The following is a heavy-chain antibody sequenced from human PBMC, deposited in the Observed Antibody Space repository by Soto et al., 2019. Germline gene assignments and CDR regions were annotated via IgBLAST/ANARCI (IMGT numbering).Heavy chain of an antibody. J-gene: IGHJ4*02. V-gene: IGHV3-23*01. CDR1: GFTFSNYA. D-gene: IGHD3-10*01. CDR3: AKNYYFGSGSYVFYFDY. CDR2: MSGTAGNT. Sequence: EVQLLESGGGSVQPGGSLRLSCAASGFTFSNYAMTWVRQAPGKGLEWVSTMSGTAGNTYYADSVKGRFTISRDNSKNTLYLPMNSLRAEDTAGYYCAKNYYFGSGSYVFYFDYWGQGTVVTVSS.